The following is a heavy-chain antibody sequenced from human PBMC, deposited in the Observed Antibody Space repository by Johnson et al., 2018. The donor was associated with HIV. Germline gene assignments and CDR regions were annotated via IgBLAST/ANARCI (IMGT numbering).Heavy chain of an antibody. CDR2: ISYDGSNK. Sequence: QEQLVESGGGLVQPGGSLRLSCAASVFPFSSYWMSWVRQAPGRGLEWVAVISYDGSNKYYANSVKGRFTISRDNSKTTLYLQMNSLRAEDTAVYYCAREGYSYGYDAFDIWGQGTMVTVSS. J-gene: IGHJ3*02. D-gene: IGHD5-18*01. CDR3: AREGYSYGYDAFDI. CDR1: VFPFSSYW. V-gene: IGHV3-30-3*01.